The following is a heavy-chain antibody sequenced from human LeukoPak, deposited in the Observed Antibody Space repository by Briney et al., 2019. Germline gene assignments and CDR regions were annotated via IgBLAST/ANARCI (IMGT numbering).Heavy chain of an antibody. J-gene: IGHJ5*02. D-gene: IGHD3-9*01. CDR3: ARGFKYYDILTGYYNSYNWFDP. V-gene: IGHV1-8*03. CDR2: MNPNSGNT. Sequence: ASVKVSCKASGYAFTSYDTNWVRQATGQGLEWMGWMNPNSGNTGYAQKFQGRVTITRNTSISTAYMELSSLRSEDTAVYYCARGFKYYDILTGYYNSYNWFDPWGQGTLVTVSS. CDR1: GYAFTSYD.